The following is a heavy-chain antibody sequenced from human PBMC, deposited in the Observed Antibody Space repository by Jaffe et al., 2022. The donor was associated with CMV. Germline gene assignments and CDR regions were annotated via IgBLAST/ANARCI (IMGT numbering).Heavy chain of an antibody. D-gene: IGHD3-3*01. CDR3: AKDPSSVDFWSGYFDY. CDR2: ISYDGSNK. V-gene: IGHV3-30*18. J-gene: IGHJ4*02. Sequence: QVQLVESGGGVVQPGRSLRLSCAASGFTFSSYGMHWVRQAPGKGLEWVAVISYDGSNKYYADSVKGRFTISRDNSKNTLYLQMNSLRAEDTAVYYCAKDPSSVDFWSGYFDYWGQGTLVTVSS. CDR1: GFTFSSYG.